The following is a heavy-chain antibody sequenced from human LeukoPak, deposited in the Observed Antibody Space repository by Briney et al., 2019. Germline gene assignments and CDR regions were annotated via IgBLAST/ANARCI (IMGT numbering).Heavy chain of an antibody. CDR2: IYYSGST. CDR1: GGSISSYY. J-gene: IGHJ3*02. Sequence: PSETLSLTCTVSGGSISSYYWSWIWQPPGKGLEWIGYIYYSGSTNYNPSLKSRVTISVDTSKNQFSLKLSSVTAADTAVYYCARAVPSGDAFDIWGQGTMVTVSS. D-gene: IGHD1-26*01. V-gene: IGHV4-59*01. CDR3: ARAVPSGDAFDI.